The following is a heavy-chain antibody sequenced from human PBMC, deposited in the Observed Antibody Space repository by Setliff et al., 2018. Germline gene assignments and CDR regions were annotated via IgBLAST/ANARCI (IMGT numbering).Heavy chain of an antibody. Sequence: GGSLRLSCAASGFTFSMYWMHWVRQAPGKGLVWVSRINSDGSNMIYVDSVKGRFTVSRDNAKNTVYLQMSSLRPDDAALYYCARDLFRNSGGLYSWGQGTLVTVSS. V-gene: IGHV3-74*01. CDR3: ARDLFRNSGGLYS. CDR2: INSDGSNM. CDR1: GFTFSMYW. D-gene: IGHD2-21*01. J-gene: IGHJ5*02.